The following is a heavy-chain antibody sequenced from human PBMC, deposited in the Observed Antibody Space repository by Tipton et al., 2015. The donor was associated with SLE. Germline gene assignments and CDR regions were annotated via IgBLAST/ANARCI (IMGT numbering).Heavy chain of an antibody. CDR3: AKSPADRGYYHFDY. D-gene: IGHD3-22*01. CDR2: LYPGGTT. Sequence: SLRLSCAASGFIFSDYSMNWVRQAPGKGLEWVSVLYPGGTTYYADSLKGRFTISRDNSKNTLYLQMNSLRAEDTAVYFCAKSPADRGYYHFDYWGQGTLVTVSS. CDR1: GFIFSDYS. J-gene: IGHJ4*02. V-gene: IGHV3-66*01.